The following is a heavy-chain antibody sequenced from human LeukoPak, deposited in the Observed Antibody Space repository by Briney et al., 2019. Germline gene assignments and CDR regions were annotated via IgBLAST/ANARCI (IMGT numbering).Heavy chain of an antibody. Sequence: GGSLRLSCVASGFTFENYAVTWVRQARGKGLEWVSATRGSDSYTSYTDSVKGRFTVSRDNSKSTLYLDMSNLRAEDTAVYYCAKDPNGDYVGAFDSWGPGTLVTVSS. D-gene: IGHD2-8*01. V-gene: IGHV3-23*01. CDR3: AKDPNGDYVGAFDS. CDR1: GFTFENYA. CDR2: TRGSDSYT. J-gene: IGHJ3*01.